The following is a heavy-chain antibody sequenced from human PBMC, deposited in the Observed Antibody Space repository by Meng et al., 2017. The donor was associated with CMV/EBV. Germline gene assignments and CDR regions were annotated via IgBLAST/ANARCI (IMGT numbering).Heavy chain of an antibody. Sequence: SVQVSCKASGGTFSSYAISWVRQAPGQGREWMGGVIPIFGIANYAQKFKGRVTITTDESTSTAYMELSSLRSEDTAVYYCARRSIAAAYYYYYGMDVWGQGTTVTVSS. CDR1: GGTFSSYA. CDR3: ARRSIAAAYYYYYGMDV. D-gene: IGHD6-13*01. CDR2: VIPIFGIA. V-gene: IGHV1-69*05. J-gene: IGHJ6*02.